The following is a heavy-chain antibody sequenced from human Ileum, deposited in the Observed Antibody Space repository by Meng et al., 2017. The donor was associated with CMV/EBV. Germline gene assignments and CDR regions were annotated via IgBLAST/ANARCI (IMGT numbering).Heavy chain of an antibody. Sequence: GESLKISYAASGITLNGFAIHWVRQASGKGLEWVGRIRSKAKKDVTTYGELMRGRFSISRDDSKNTAFLQMNSLKIEDTAVYYCTRSPAGGTSSDYGLDVWGHGTTVTVSS. CDR2: IRSKAKKDVT. CDR1: GITLNGFA. CDR3: TRSPAGGTSSDYGLDV. J-gene: IGHJ6*02. V-gene: IGHV3-73*01. D-gene: IGHD4-23*01.